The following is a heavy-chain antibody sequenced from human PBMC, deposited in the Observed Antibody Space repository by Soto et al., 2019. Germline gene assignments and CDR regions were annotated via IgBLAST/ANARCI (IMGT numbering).Heavy chain of an antibody. CDR1: GFTFSSYW. CDR3: ARDGHMVAHDY. D-gene: IGHD2-21*01. J-gene: IGHJ4*02. V-gene: IGHV3-7*01. Sequence: EVQLVESGGDLVQPGGSLRLSCAASGFTFSSYWMSWVRQAPGKGLEWVANIKQDGSEKYYMDSVKGRFTISRDNAKNSLYLQMNSLRAEDTAVYYCARDGHMVAHDYWGQGTLVTVSS. CDR2: IKQDGSEK.